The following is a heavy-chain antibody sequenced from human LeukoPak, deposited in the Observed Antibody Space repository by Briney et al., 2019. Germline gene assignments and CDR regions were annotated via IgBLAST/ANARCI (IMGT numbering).Heavy chain of an antibody. CDR2: IKSKTDGGTT. J-gene: IGHJ4*02. CDR1: GFTFSNAW. Sequence: KPGGSLRLSCAASGFTFSNAWMSWVRQAPGKGLEWVGRIKSKTDGGTTDYAAPVKGRFTISRDDSKNTLYLQMNSLKTEDTAVYYCTTGYYDYVWGSYRYTAYFDYWGQGTLVTVSS. CDR3: TTGYYDYVWGSYRYTAYFDY. D-gene: IGHD3-16*02. V-gene: IGHV3-15*01.